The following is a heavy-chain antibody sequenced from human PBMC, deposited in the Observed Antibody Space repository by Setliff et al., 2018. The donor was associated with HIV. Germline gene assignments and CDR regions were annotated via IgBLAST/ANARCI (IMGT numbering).Heavy chain of an antibody. J-gene: IGHJ3*02. CDR2: IIPMYNIP. CDR1: GGTLTNYV. D-gene: IGHD6-13*01. Sequence: GASVKVSCKTSGGTLTNYVITWVRQAPGQGLEWMGIIIPMYNIPTYAQKFQGRVTFTADESTSTAYMELSSLSSEDTAVYYCARDQTGIAAAAFGGGSAWSDEGFDIWGQGTMVTV. CDR3: ARDQTGIAAAAFGGGSAWSDEGFDI. V-gene: IGHV1-69*13.